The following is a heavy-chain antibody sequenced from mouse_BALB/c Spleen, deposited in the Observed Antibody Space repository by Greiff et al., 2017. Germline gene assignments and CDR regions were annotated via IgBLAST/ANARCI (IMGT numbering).Heavy chain of an antibody. V-gene: IGHV2-3*01. J-gene: IGHJ3*01. Sequence: QVQLKQSGPGLVAPSQSLSITCTVSGFSLTSYGVSWVRQPPGKGLEWLGVIWGDGSTNYHSALISRLSISKDNSKSQVFLKLNSLQTDDTATYYCAKGPKVIYYGYDDWFAYWGQGTLVTVSA. CDR3: AKGPKVIYYGYDDWFAY. CDR2: IWGDGST. CDR1: GFSLTSYG. D-gene: IGHD2-2*01.